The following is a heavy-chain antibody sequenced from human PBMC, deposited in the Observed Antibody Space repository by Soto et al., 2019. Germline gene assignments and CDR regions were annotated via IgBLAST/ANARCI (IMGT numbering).Heavy chain of an antibody. V-gene: IGHV3-53*01. Sequence: EVQLVESGGGLVQPGGSLRLSCAASGFTVSSNYMTWVRQAPGKGLEWVSTIYSDGTTYYADSVKSRFTISRDTSTNTLYLPMNSLRAEDTAVYYWARGSSNYNFWGQGTLVTVSS. CDR3: ARGSSNYNF. D-gene: IGHD4-4*01. CDR2: IYSDGTT. J-gene: IGHJ4*02. CDR1: GFTVSSNY.